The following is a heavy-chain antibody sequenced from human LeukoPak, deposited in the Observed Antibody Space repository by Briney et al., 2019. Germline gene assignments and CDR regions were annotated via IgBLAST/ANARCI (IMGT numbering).Heavy chain of an antibody. CDR2: INHSGST. J-gene: IGHJ5*02. Sequence: PSETLSLTCAVYGGSFSGYYWSWIRQPPGKGLEWIGEINHSGSTSYNPSLKSRVTISVDTSKSQFSLKLSSVTAADTAVYYCASGSYSGTNWFDPWGQGTLVTVSS. CDR1: GGSFSGYY. V-gene: IGHV4-34*01. D-gene: IGHD1-26*01. CDR3: ASGSYSGTNWFDP.